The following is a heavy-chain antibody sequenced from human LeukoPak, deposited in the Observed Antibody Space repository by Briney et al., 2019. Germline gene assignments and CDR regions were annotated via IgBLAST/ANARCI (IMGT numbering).Heavy chain of an antibody. CDR3: SRGREYISNWNPFDF. Sequence: PGGSLRLSCAASGFTLSNYWTHWVRQVPGKGLVWVSSINGHGNTTKYADSVRGRFTISRDNAKNTLFLQMYSLRADDTAVYFCSRGREYISNWNPFDFWGHGTLVTVSS. D-gene: IGHD6-13*01. CDR1: GFTLSNYW. J-gene: IGHJ4*01. CDR2: INGHGNTT. V-gene: IGHV3-74*01.